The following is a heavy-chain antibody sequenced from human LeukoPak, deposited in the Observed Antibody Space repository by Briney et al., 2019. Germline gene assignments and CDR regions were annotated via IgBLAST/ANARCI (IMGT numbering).Heavy chain of an antibody. Sequence: ASVKVSCKASGYTFTSYDINWVRQATGQGLEWMGWMNPNSGNTGYAQKFRGRVTMTRNTSISTAYMELSSLRSEDTAVYYCARVRRIHNWFDPWGQGTLVTVSS. J-gene: IGHJ5*02. CDR3: ARVRRIHNWFDP. CDR1: GYTFTSYD. V-gene: IGHV1-8*01. D-gene: IGHD2-21*01. CDR2: MNPNSGNT.